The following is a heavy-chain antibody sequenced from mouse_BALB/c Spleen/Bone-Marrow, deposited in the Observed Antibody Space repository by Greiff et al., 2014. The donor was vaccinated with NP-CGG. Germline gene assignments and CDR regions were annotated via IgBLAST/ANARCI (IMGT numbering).Heavy chain of an antibody. CDR3: ARDDYDDY. CDR1: GYTFTNYW. CDR2: INLSTGYT. Sequence: LVESGAELAKPGASVKMSCKASGYTFTNYWMRWVKQRPGQGLEWIGYINLSTGYTEYNQKFKDKATLTADKSSSTAYMQLSSLTSEDSAVYYCARDDYDDYWGQGTTLTVSS. J-gene: IGHJ2*01. V-gene: IGHV1-7*01. D-gene: IGHD2-4*01.